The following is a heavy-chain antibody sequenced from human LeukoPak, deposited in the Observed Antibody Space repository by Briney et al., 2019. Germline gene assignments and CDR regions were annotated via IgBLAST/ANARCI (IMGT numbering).Heavy chain of an antibody. CDR3: AVGHYYHSSGYLFDY. Sequence: SETLSLTCAVSGGSISSNNWWIWVRQSPEKGLEWIGEIYHDGSTNYNPSLKSRVTISMDKSKNQLSLKLNFVTAADTAVYYCAVGHYYHSSGYLFDYWGQGTLVTVSS. CDR1: GGSISSNNW. D-gene: IGHD3-22*01. V-gene: IGHV4-4*02. CDR2: IYHDGST. J-gene: IGHJ4*02.